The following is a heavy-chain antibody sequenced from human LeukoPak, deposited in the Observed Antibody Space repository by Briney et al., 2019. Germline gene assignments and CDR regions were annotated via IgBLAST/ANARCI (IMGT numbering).Heavy chain of an antibody. Sequence: GGSLRLSCAASGFAFNTYTMNWVRQTPGKGLEWVSSISSTGAYIYHADSMDGRFTVSRDNARNLLYLHMNSLRAEDSAMYFCARVSSNPYSRGYYHFDYWGQGTLFTVSS. CDR2: ISSTGAYI. D-gene: IGHD6-25*01. J-gene: IGHJ4*02. V-gene: IGHV3-21*01. CDR3: ARVSSNPYSRGYYHFDY. CDR1: GFAFNTYT.